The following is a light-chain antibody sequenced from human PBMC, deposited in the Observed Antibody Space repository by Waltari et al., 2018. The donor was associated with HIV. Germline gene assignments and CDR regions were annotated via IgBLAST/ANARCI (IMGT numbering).Light chain of an antibody. J-gene: IGLJ2*01. Sequence: QSALTQPASVSGSLGQSITISCAATSSDVGSYNLVSWYQHHPGKAPKLMIYEGSKRPSGVSNRFTGSKSGNTASLTISGLQAEDKADYYCCSYAGSSTLVFGGGTKLTVL. CDR3: CSYAGSSTLV. CDR2: EGS. CDR1: SSDVGSYNL. V-gene: IGLV2-23*01.